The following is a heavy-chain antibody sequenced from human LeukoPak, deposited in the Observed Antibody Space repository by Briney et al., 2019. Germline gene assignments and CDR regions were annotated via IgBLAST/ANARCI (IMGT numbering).Heavy chain of an antibody. V-gene: IGHV1-2*02. Sequence: ASVKVSCKASGYTFTGYYVHWVRQAPGQGLEWMGWINPYSGDTNYAQKFQGRVTMTRDTSISTAYMELSRLRSDDTAVYYCARAHTAMVPDYWGQGTLVTVSS. CDR3: ARAHTAMVPDY. CDR1: GYTFTGYY. CDR2: INPYSGDT. J-gene: IGHJ4*02. D-gene: IGHD5-18*01.